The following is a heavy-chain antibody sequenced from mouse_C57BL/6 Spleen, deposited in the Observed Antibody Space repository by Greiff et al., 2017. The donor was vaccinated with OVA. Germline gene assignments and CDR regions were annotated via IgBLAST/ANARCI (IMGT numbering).Heavy chain of an antibody. CDR2: IYPGDGDT. CDR3: AREDYYGLAWFAY. J-gene: IGHJ3*01. V-gene: IGHV1-80*01. D-gene: IGHD1-1*01. CDR1: GYAFSSYW. Sequence: VQVVESGAELVKPGASVKISCKASGYAFSSYWMNWVKQRPGKGLEWIGQIYPGDGDTNYNGKFKGKATLTADKSSSTAYMQLSSLTSEDSAVYFCAREDYYGLAWFAYWGQGTLVTVSA.